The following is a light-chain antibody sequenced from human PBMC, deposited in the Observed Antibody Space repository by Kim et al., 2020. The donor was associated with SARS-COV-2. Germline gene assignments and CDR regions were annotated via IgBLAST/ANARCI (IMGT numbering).Light chain of an antibody. CDR1: SSDVGGYNY. CDR3: SSFAGTTYI. J-gene: IGLJ1*01. Sequence: GQSVTISCTGTSSDVGGYNYVSWFQQHPGKAPKLIISAVNKRPSGVPDRFSGSKSGNTASLTVSGLQAEDEADYYCSSFAGTTYIFGTGTKVTVL. CDR2: AVN. V-gene: IGLV2-8*01.